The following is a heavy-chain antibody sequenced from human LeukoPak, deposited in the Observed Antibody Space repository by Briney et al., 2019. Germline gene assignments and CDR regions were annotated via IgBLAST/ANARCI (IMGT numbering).Heavy chain of an antibody. CDR3: ARDLETEDSSGYYLGGY. V-gene: IGHV1-69*05. J-gene: IGHJ4*02. CDR2: IIPIFGTA. Sequence: SVKGSCKASGGTFSSYAISWVRQAPGQGLEWMGGIIPIFGTANYAQKFQGRVTITTDESTSTAYMELSSLRSEDTAVYYCARDLETEDSSGYYLGGYWGQGTLVTVSS. CDR1: GGTFSSYA. D-gene: IGHD3-22*01.